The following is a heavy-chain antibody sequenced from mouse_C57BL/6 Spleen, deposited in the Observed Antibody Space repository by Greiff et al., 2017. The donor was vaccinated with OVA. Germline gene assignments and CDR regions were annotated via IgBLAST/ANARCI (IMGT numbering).Heavy chain of an antibody. CDR1: GFTFSSYA. CDR3: AGGDY. V-gene: IGHV5S21*01. D-gene: IGHD2-13*01. Sequence: EVHLVESGDGLVKPGGSLKLSCAASGFTFSSYAMSWVRQTPEKRLEWVAYISSGGDYTYYADTVKGRFTITRDNTRNTLYLQMSSLKSEDTSMYYCAGGDYWGQGTLVTVSA. J-gene: IGHJ3*01. CDR2: ISSGGDYT.